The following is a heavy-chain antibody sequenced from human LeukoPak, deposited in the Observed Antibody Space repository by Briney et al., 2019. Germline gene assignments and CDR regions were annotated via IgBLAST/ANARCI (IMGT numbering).Heavy chain of an antibody. J-gene: IGHJ4*02. D-gene: IGHD2-2*02. Sequence: GRSLRLSCAASGSTFTTYGFHWVRQAPGKGLEWVAAIWSDGSKKYYADSVKGRFIISKDNSQNTLYLQMDSLRPEDTAVYYCARDLSYTSLDYGGQGTLVTVSS. CDR2: IWSDGSKK. CDR1: GSTFTTYG. CDR3: ARDLSYTSLDY. V-gene: IGHV3-33*01.